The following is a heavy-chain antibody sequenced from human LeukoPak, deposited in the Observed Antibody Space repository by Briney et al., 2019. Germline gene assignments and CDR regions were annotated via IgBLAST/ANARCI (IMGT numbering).Heavy chain of an antibody. J-gene: IGHJ6*02. V-gene: IGHV3-48*01. D-gene: IGHD3-3*02. Sequence: GGSLRLSCAASGFTFSSYSMNWVRQAPGKGLEWVSYISSSSSTIYYADSVKGRFTISRDNAKNSLYLQMNSLGAEDTAVYYCARELITFSEYYYYGMDVWGQGTTVTVSS. CDR3: ARELITFSEYYYYGMDV. CDR1: GFTFSSYS. CDR2: ISSSSSTI.